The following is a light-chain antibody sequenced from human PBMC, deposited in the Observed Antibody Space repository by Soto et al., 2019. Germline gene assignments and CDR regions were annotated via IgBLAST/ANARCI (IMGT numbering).Light chain of an antibody. V-gene: IGLV1-44*01. CDR3: AAWDDSLNGFL. CDR2: SNN. Sequence: QSVLTQPPSASGTPGQRVTISCSGSSSNIGSNTVNWYQQLPGTAPKLLIYSNNQRPSGVPDRFSGSKSGTSASLAISGLQSEDVADYYCAAWDDSLNGFLFGTGTKVTVL. J-gene: IGLJ1*01. CDR1: SSNIGSNT.